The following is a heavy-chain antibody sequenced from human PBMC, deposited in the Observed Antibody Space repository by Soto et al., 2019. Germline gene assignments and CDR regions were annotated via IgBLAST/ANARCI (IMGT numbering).Heavy chain of an antibody. J-gene: IGHJ4*02. CDR1: GYTFSNYF. V-gene: IGHV1-46*01. D-gene: IGHD5-12*01. CDR3: ARQLSGSFDH. Sequence: QVQLVQSGAEVKKPGASVKVSCKAYGYTFSNYFMHWVREAAGQGLEGMGMIHPSGDSTNYEQKLQARVTITRDTSTSTVYMELSSLTYEDTAVYYCARQLSGSFDHGDQGTLATFSS. CDR2: IHPSGDST.